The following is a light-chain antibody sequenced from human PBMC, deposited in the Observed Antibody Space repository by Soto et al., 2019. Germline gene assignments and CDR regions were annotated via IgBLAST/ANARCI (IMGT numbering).Light chain of an antibody. Sequence: QSALTQPPSASGSPGQSVTISCTGTSSDVGGYNYVSWYQQHPGKAPKLMIYEVNKRPSGVPDRFSGSKSGNTASLTVSWLQTEDEGDYYCSSYAGKINLGVFGGGTKLTVL. CDR1: SSDVGGYNY. V-gene: IGLV2-8*01. J-gene: IGLJ2*01. CDR2: EVN. CDR3: SSYAGKINLGV.